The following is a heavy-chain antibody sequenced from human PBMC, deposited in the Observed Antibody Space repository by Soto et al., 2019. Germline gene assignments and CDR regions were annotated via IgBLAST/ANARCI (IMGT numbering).Heavy chain of an antibody. D-gene: IGHD2-2*01. CDR3: ARVSDIVVVPASQAGFDP. J-gene: IGHJ5*02. CDR2: IIPIFGTA. V-gene: IGHV1-69*13. CDR1: GGTSSSYA. Sequence: SVKVSCKASGGTSSSYAISWVRQAPGQGLEWMGGIIPIFGTANYAQKFQGRVTITADESTSTAYMELSSLRSEDTAVYYCARVSDIVVVPASQAGFDPWGQGTLVTVSS.